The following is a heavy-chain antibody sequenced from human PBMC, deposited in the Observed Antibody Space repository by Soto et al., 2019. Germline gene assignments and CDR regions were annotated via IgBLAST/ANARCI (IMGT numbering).Heavy chain of an antibody. D-gene: IGHD3-3*01. CDR3: AKGGYYSLFDI. J-gene: IGHJ3*02. CDR2: ISGSGGRT. Sequence: GGSLRLSCVASGFPFSSYAMSWVRQTPGKGLEWVSGISGSGGRTYYADSVKGRFTISRDNTNNTLSLQMHILRVEDTAIYFCAKGGYYSLFDIWGQGTMVTVSS. V-gene: IGHV3-23*01. CDR1: GFPFSSYA.